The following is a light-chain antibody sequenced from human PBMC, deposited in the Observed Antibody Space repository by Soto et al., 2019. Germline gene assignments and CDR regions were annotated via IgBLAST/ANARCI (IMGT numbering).Light chain of an antibody. CDR1: QSVSSN. CDR2: GAS. CDR3: QQYNNGPPWT. Sequence: IVIPQGAPRVSVSQEESATLSCRASQSVSSNLAWYQQKPGQAPRLLIYGASTRATGIPARFSGSGSGTEFTLTISCLQSEDFAVYYCQQYNNGPPWTFGQGTKVDIK. V-gene: IGKV3-15*01. J-gene: IGKJ1*01.